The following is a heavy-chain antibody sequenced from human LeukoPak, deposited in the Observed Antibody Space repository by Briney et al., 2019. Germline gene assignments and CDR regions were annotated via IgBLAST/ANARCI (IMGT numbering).Heavy chain of an antibody. CDR2: DYHRGST. CDR1: DYSISSGNY. J-gene: IGHJ4*02. Sequence: PSETLSLTCAVSDYSISSGNYWGWIRQPPGNGLEWNGSDYHRGSTHYSPSLKSRVTTSEETATNQFALKLSSVTAPAPAFFYCARNDSSGYFDYWGRGTLVTVSS. CDR3: ARNDSSGYFDY. V-gene: IGHV4-38-2*01. D-gene: IGHD3-22*01.